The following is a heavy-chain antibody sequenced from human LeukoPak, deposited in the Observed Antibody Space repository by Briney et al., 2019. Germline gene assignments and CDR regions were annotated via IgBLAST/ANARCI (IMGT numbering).Heavy chain of an antibody. CDR3: ARGGIRGVLMEY. CDR1: GFTFSNYW. CDR2: IKQDGSEK. J-gene: IGHJ4*02. V-gene: IGHV3-7*05. Sequence: GGSLRLSCAASGFTFSNYWMTWVRQAPGKGLEWVANIKQDGSEKYYVDSVKGRFTISSDNAKNSLYLQMNSLRADDTAVYYCARGGIRGVLMEYWGQGTLVTVSS. D-gene: IGHD3-10*01.